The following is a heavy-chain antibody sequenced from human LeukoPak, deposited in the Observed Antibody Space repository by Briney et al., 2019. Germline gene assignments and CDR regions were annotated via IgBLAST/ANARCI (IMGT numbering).Heavy chain of an antibody. V-gene: IGHV1-46*01. CDR1: GYTFTSNY. D-gene: IGHD3-22*01. Sequence: ASVKVSCKASGYTFTSNYMHWVRQAPGQGLEWMGIINPSGGATSYAQKFQGRVTMTRDMSTSTVYMELSSLRSEDTAVYYCARYYDSSGYHGAFDIWGQGTMVTVPT. CDR2: INPSGGAT. J-gene: IGHJ3*02. CDR3: ARYYDSSGYHGAFDI.